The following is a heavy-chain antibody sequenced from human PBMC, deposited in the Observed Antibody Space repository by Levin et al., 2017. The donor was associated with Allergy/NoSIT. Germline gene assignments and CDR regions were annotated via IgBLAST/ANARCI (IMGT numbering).Heavy chain of an antibody. CDR3: ARDGYCSSTSCYESPLYYYYGMDV. V-gene: IGHV1-18*01. Sequence: ASVKVSCKASGYTFTSYGISWVRQAPGQGLEWMGWISAYNGNTNYAQKLQGRVTMTTDTSTSTAYMELRSLRSDDTAVYYCARDGYCSSTSCYESPLYYYYGMDVWGQGTTVTVSS. J-gene: IGHJ6*02. CDR2: ISAYNGNT. D-gene: IGHD2-2*03. CDR1: GYTFTSYG.